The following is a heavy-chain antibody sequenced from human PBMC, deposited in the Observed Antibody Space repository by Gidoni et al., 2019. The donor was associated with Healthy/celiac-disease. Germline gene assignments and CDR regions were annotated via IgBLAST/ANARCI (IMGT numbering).Heavy chain of an antibody. J-gene: IGHJ4*02. CDR1: GFTFSSYA. CDR3: AREERFDY. CDR2: ISYDGSNK. Sequence: QVQLVESGGGVVQPGRSLRLSCAASGFTFSSYAMHWVRQAPGKGLEWVAVISYDGSNKYYADSVKGRFTISRDNSKNTLYLQMNSLRAEDTAVYYCAREERFDYWGQGTLVTVSS. V-gene: IGHV3-30-3*01.